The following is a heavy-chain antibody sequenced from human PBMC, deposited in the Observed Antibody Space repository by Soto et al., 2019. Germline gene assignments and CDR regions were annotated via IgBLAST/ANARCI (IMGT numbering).Heavy chain of an antibody. V-gene: IGHV3-30*18. CDR3: AKEYGSTWIDH. D-gene: IGHD6-13*01. J-gene: IGHJ4*02. CDR1: GFTFSTYG. CDR2: MSYDGTKQ. Sequence: GRSLRLSCAASGFTFSTYGMHWVRQAPGKGLEWVAAMSYDGTKQYYVDSVKGRFTISRDNSRNTLFLQLNSLRDEDTAVYYCAKEYGSTWIDHWGQGTPVTVPS.